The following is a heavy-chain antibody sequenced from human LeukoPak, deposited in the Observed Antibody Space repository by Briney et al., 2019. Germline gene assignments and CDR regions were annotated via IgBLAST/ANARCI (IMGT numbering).Heavy chain of an antibody. D-gene: IGHD1-7*01. CDR2: ISYDGSDK. Sequence: GGSLRLSCAASGFTFSSYAMHWVRQAPGKGLEWVAVISYDGSDKYYPGSVRGRFTISRDNSKNTIYLQMDSLRAEDTAIYYCARDYWWNYDYWGQGTLVTVSS. CDR1: GFTFSSYA. CDR3: ARDYWWNYDY. V-gene: IGHV3-30-3*01. J-gene: IGHJ4*02.